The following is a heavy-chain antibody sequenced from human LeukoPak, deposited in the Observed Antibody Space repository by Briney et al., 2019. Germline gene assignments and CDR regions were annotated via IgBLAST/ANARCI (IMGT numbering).Heavy chain of an antibody. Sequence: ASAKVSCKASGYTFTSYAMHWVRQAPGQRLEWMGWINAGNGNTKYSQEFQGRVTITRDTSASTAYMELSSLRSEDMAVYYCARSRDWNDEGAFDIWGQGTMVTVSS. CDR2: INAGNGNT. D-gene: IGHD1-1*01. V-gene: IGHV1-3*03. CDR3: ARSRDWNDEGAFDI. CDR1: GYTFTSYA. J-gene: IGHJ3*02.